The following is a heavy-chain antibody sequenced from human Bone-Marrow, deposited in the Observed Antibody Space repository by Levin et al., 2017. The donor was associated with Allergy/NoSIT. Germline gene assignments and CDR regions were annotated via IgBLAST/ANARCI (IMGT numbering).Heavy chain of an antibody. CDR1: GGSITSTYYY. D-gene: IGHD3-3*01. CDR2: IHHIGST. J-gene: IGHJ5*02. Sequence: GSLRLSCTVSGGSITSTYYYWGWIRQPPGEGLEWIGSIHHIGSTYYNPSLKSRVTTSVDTSKNQFSLKLTSVTAADTAVYYCANHYDFWSGFFDPWDQGVLVTVSS. V-gene: IGHV4-39*07. CDR3: ANHYDFWSGFFDP.